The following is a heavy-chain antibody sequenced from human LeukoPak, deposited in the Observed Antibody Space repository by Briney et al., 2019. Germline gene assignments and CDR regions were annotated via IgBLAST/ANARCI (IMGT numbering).Heavy chain of an antibody. CDR3: ARDLGYYDSSGYYYFDY. CDR2: IYSGGST. CDR1: GFTVSSNY. D-gene: IGHD3-22*01. J-gene: IGHJ4*02. Sequence: GGSLRLSCAASGFTVSSNYMNWVRQAPGKGLEWVSVIYSGGSTYYADSVKGRFTISRDNSKNTLYLQMNSLRAEDTAVYYCARDLGYYDSSGYYYFDYWGQGTLVTVSS. V-gene: IGHV3-53*01.